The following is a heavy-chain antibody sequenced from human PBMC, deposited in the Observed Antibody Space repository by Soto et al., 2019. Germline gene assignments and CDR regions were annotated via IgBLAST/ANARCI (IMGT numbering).Heavy chain of an antibody. J-gene: IGHJ4*02. CDR2: IWYDGSNK. CDR1: GFTFSSYG. CDR3: ARADPAVYYFDY. V-gene: IGHV3-33*01. D-gene: IGHD2-15*01. Sequence: QVQLVESGGGVVQPGRSLRLSCAASGFTFSSYGMHWVRQAPGKGLEWVAVIWYDGSNKYYADSVKGRFTISRDNSKNTLYLQMNSLRAEDTAVYYCARADPAVYYFDYWGQGTLVTVSS.